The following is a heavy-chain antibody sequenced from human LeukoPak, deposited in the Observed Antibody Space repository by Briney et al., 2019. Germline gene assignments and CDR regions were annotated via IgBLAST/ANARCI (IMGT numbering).Heavy chain of an antibody. CDR3: AKGMQWLALFDY. CDR2: ISGSGGST. Sequence: GGTLRLSCAASGFTFSSYGMSWVRQAPGKGLEWVSAISGSGGSTYYADSVKGRFTISRDNSKNTLYLQMNSLRAEDTAVYYCAKGMQWLALFDYWGQGTLVTVSS. V-gene: IGHV3-23*01. J-gene: IGHJ4*02. D-gene: IGHD6-19*01. CDR1: GFTFSSYG.